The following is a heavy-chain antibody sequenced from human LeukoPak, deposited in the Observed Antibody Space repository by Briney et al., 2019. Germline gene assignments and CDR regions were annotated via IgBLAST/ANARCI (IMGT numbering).Heavy chain of an antibody. CDR1: GLTFTNAW. CDR3: TTDPGNYEIF. D-gene: IGHD4-11*01. CDR2: IKSKTDGGTV. V-gene: IGHV3-15*01. Sequence: GGSLRLSCAASGLTFTNAWMRWVRQAPGKGLEWVGRIKSKTDGGTVDYAPPVKGRFTISRDDSRNTLSLEMNFLKTEDTAVYYCTTDPGNYEIFWGQGTLVSVSS. J-gene: IGHJ4*02.